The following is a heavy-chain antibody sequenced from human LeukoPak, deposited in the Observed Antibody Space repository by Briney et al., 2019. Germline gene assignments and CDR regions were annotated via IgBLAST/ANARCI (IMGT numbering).Heavy chain of an antibody. Sequence: PSEALSLTCTVSGDSISSGAYYWGWIRQPPGKGLEWLGNVYYTGTTYYNPSLESRVTISVDTSNNQFSLKLSSVTAADTAVYYCAGGPYYYYYYYMDVWGKGTTVTVSS. J-gene: IGHJ6*03. CDR1: GDSISSGAYY. D-gene: IGHD3-16*01. V-gene: IGHV4-39*07. CDR3: AGGPYYYYYYYMDV. CDR2: VYYTGTT.